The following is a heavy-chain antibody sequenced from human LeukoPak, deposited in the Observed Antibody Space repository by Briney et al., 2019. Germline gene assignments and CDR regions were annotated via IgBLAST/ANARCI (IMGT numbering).Heavy chain of an antibody. J-gene: IGHJ4*02. CDR3: ARALSSAWGLVDC. D-gene: IGHD6-19*01. CDR1: GFTFTTYS. CDR2: IKSDGSRT. V-gene: IGHV3-74*01. Sequence: PGGSLRLSCAASGFTFTTYSMHWVRHVPGKGLVWVSRIKSDGSRTYYADSVKGRFTISRDNAKSTLYLQMYSLRAEDTAVYYCARALSSAWGLVDCWGQGTLVTVSS.